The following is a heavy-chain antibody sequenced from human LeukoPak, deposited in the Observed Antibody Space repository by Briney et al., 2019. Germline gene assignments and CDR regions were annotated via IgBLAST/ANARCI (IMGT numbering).Heavy chain of an antibody. V-gene: IGHV4-59*01. CDR3: ARDRRNWNYDYFDY. D-gene: IGHD1-7*01. Sequence: PSETLSLTCTVSGGSISSYYWSWIRQPPGKGLEWIGYIYYSGSTNYNPSLKSRVTISVDTSKNQLSLKLSSVTAADTAVYYCARDRRNWNYDYFDYWGQGTLVTVSS. J-gene: IGHJ4*02. CDR1: GGSISSYY. CDR2: IYYSGST.